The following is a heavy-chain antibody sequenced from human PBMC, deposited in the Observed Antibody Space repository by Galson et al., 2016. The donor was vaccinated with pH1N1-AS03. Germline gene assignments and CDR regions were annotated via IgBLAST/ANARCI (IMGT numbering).Heavy chain of an antibody. J-gene: IGHJ2*01. V-gene: IGHV4-38-2*01. D-gene: IGHD3-10*01. CDR3: AKSLYLSGSFHSYFDL. Sequence: SETLSLTCDVSGFSISSGYYWGWIRQPPGKGLEWIGSMYHSGTTFHNPSLKSRVTMSVDTSKNQFSLKLTSVTAADTAVYYCAKSLYLSGSFHSYFDLWGRVTLVIVSS. CDR1: GFSISSGYY. CDR2: MYHSGTT.